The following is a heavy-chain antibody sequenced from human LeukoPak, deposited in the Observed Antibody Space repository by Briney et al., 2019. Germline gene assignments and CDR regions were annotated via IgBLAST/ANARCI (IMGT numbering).Heavy chain of an antibody. J-gene: IGHJ3*02. CDR1: GFTFSSYA. V-gene: IGHV3-30-3*01. CDR3: AKDLPPITMVRGVIILDAFDI. D-gene: IGHD3-10*01. Sequence: GGSLRLSCAASGFTFSSYAMHWVRQAPGKGLEWVAVISYDGSNKYYADSVKGRFTISRDNSKNTLYLQMNSLRAEDTAVYYCAKDLPPITMVRGVIILDAFDIWGQGTMVTVSS. CDR2: ISYDGSNK.